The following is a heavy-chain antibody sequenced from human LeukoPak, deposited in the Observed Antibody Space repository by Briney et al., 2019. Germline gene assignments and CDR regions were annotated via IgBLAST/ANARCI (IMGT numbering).Heavy chain of an antibody. CDR2: FDPEDGET. D-gene: IGHD3-22*01. V-gene: IGHV1-24*01. CDR3: ATDTYYYDSSGYYRFDY. CDR1: GYTLTELS. J-gene: IGHJ4*02. Sequence: ASVKVSCKVSGYTLTELSMHWVRQAPGKGLEWMGGFDPEDGETIYAQKFQGRVTMTEDTSTDTAYMELSSLRSEDTAVYYCATDTYYYDSSGYYRFDYWGQGTLVTVSS.